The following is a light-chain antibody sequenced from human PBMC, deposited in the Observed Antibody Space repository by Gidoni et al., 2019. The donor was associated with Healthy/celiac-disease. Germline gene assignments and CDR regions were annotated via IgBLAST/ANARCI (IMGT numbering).Light chain of an antibody. V-gene: IGKV3-20*01. J-gene: IGKJ4*01. CDR1: QSVSSSY. CDR2: GAS. CDR3: QQYGSSPLT. Sequence: SQSVSSSYLACYQQKPGQAPRLLIYGASSRATGIPDRFSGSGSGTDFTLTISRLEPEDFAVYYCQQYGSSPLTFGGGTKVEIK.